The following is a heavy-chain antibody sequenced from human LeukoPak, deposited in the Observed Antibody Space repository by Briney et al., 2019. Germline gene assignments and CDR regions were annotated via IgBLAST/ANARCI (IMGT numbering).Heavy chain of an antibody. J-gene: IGHJ5*02. CDR3: ARSLWPEDL. V-gene: IGHV3-7*01. Sequence: PGGSLRLSCAASGFTYNNYYMGWLRQAPGKGLEWVANINQDGSRRYYMDSVKGRLTISRDNVKKSGYLQMDSLRAEDTAVYYCARSLWPEDLWGQGTLVTVSS. CDR1: GFTYNNYY. D-gene: IGHD2/OR15-2a*01. CDR2: INQDGSRR.